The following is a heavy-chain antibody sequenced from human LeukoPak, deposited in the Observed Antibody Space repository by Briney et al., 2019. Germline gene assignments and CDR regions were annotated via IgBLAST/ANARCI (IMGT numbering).Heavy chain of an antibody. CDR1: GFTFSSYW. V-gene: IGHV3-7*01. CDR2: IKQDGSEK. J-gene: IGHJ4*02. D-gene: IGHD5-18*01. Sequence: PGGSLRLSCAASGFTFSSYWMSWVRQAPGKGLEWVANIKQDGSEKYYVDSVKGRFTISRDNAKNSLYLQMNSLRAEDTAVYYCARDLMWSGYSHGSYYFDYWGQGTLVTVSS. CDR3: ARDLMWSGYSHGSYYFDY.